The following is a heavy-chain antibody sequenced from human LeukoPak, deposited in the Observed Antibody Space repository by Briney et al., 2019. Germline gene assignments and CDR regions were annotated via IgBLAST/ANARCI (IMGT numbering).Heavy chain of an antibody. D-gene: IGHD4-17*01. Sequence: HPGGSLRLSCAASGFTVSSNYMSWVRQAPGKGLEWVSVIYSGGSTYYADSVKGRFTISRDNSKNTLYLQMNSLRAEDTAVYYCARGNPQDYGDAFDIWGQGTMVTVSS. V-gene: IGHV3-66*01. CDR2: IYSGGST. CDR3: ARGNPQDYGDAFDI. CDR1: GFTVSSNY. J-gene: IGHJ3*02.